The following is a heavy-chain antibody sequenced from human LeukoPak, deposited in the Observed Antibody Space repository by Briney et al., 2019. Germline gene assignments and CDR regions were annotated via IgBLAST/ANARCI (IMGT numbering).Heavy chain of an antibody. J-gene: IGHJ5*02. CDR1: GFTVSSNY. CDR2: IYSGGST. CDR3: ARERYCSSTSCPNWFDP. Sequence: GGSLRLSCAASGFTVSSNYMSWVRQAPGKGLEWVSVIYSGGSTYYADSVKGRSTISRDNSKNTLYLQMNSLRAEDTAVYYCARERYCSSTSCPNWFDPWGQGTLVTVSS. D-gene: IGHD2-2*01. V-gene: IGHV3-53*01.